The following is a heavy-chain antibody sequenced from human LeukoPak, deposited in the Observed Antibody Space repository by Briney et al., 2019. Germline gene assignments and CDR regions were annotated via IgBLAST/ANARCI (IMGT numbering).Heavy chain of an antibody. Sequence: SETLSLACTASGGSISSGSYYWIWIPQPAGKGLEWIGYIYYSGSTNYNPSLKSRVTISVDTSKNQFSLKLSSVTAADTAVYYCARYSSSGLTDYWGQGTLVTVSS. CDR1: GGSISSGSYY. V-gene: IGHV4-61*10. J-gene: IGHJ4*02. CDR2: IYYSGST. CDR3: ARYSSSGLTDY. D-gene: IGHD6-6*01.